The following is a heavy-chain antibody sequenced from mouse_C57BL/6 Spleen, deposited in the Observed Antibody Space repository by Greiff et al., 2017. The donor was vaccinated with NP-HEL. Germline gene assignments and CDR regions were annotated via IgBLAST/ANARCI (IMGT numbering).Heavy chain of an antibody. D-gene: IGHD4-1*01. V-gene: IGHV1-69*01. CDR1: GYTFTSYW. CDR3: ARVTGKGNYYCDY. J-gene: IGHJ2*01. Sequence: QVQLQQPGAELVMPGASVKLSCKASGYTFTSYWMHWVKQRPGQGLEWIGEIDPSDSYTNYNQKFKGKSTLTVDKSSSTAYIHLSSLTSEDSAVYYCARVTGKGNYYCDYWGQGTTLTVSS. CDR2: IDPSDSYT.